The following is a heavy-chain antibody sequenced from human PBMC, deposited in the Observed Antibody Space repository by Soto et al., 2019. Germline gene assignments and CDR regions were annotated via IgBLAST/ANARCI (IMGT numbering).Heavy chain of an antibody. D-gene: IGHD6-13*01. Sequence: SETLSLTCTVSGGSISSGDYYWSWIRQPPGKGLEWIGYIYYSGSTYYNPSLKSRVTISVGTSKNQFSLKLSSVTAADTAVYYCARAGGIAAAGTSYWGQGTLVTVSS. CDR1: GGSISSGDYY. CDR2: IYYSGST. CDR3: ARAGGIAAAGTSY. V-gene: IGHV4-30-4*01. J-gene: IGHJ4*02.